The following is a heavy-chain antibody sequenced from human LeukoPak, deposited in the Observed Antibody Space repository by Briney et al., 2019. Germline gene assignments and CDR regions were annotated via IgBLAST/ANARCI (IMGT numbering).Heavy chain of an antibody. CDR2: IYHSGST. V-gene: IGHV4-59*01. CDR3: ARDGYSGSDAL. D-gene: IGHD5-12*01. J-gene: IGHJ4*02. CDR1: GGSFSGYY. Sequence: SETLSLTCAAYGGSFSGYYWSWIRQPPGKGLEWIGYIYHSGSTNYNPSLKSRVTISVDTSQNQFSLNLSSVTAADTAIYYCARDGYSGSDALWGQGTLVTVSS.